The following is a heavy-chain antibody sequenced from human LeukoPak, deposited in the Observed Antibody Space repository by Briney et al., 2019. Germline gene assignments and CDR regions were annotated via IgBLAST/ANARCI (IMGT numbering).Heavy chain of an antibody. CDR1: GFTFSSYW. CDR2: INSDGSST. Sequence: GGSLRLSCAASGFTFSSYWMHWVRQAPGKGLVWVSRINSDGSSTSYADSVKGRFTISRDNAKNSLYLQMNSLRAEDTAVYYCARDPRGITVLADYFDYWGQGTLVTVSS. D-gene: IGHD6-19*01. J-gene: IGHJ4*02. CDR3: ARDPRGITVLADYFDY. V-gene: IGHV3-74*01.